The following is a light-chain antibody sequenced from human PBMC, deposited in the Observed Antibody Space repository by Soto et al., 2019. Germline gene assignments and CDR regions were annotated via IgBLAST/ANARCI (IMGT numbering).Light chain of an antibody. CDR2: GAS. J-gene: IGKJ1*01. CDR3: QHHDEYPWT. V-gene: IGKV3-20*01. Sequence: EIVLTQSPGTLSLSPGERATLSCRASQSVSNNYLAWYQQKPGQAPRLLIYGASNSATGIPDRFSGSGSETEFTLTISSLQPDDVATYYCQHHDEYPWTFGQGTKVDIK. CDR1: QSVSNNY.